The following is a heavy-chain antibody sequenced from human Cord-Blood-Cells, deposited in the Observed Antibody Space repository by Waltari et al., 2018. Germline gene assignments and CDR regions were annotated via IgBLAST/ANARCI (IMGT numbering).Heavy chain of an antibody. V-gene: IGHV1-24*01. CDR2: FDPEDGET. Sequence: QVQLVQSGAEVQKPGASVKVSCKVSGYTLTELSMHWVRQPPGKGLEWMGGFDPEDGETIYAQKFQGRVTMTEDTSTDTAYMELSSLRSEDTAVYYCATPTHCSSTSCYDAFDIWGQGTMVTVSS. J-gene: IGHJ3*02. CDR1: GYTLTELS. CDR3: ATPTHCSSTSCYDAFDI. D-gene: IGHD2-2*01.